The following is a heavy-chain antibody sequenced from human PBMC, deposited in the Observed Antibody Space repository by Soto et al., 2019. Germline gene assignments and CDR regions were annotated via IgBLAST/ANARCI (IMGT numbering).Heavy chain of an antibody. D-gene: IGHD2-2*01. CDR2: VNHSGTT. J-gene: IGHJ4*02. V-gene: IGHV4-34*01. Sequence: QLQLQQWGAGLLKPSETLSLTCAVYGGSFSGYYWTWIRQSPEKGLEWIGEVNHSGTTYYKPSLKTRVTISVHTPTNQFSLKMSSVTAADTAVYYCARGIGYCSSINCYSSRRLRFDSWGQGTLVTVSS. CDR1: GGSFSGYY. CDR3: ARGIGYCSSINCYSSRRLRFDS.